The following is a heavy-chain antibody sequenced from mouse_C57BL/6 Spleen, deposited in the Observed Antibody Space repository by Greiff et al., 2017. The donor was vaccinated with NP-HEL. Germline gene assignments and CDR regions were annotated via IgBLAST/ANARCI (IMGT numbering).Heavy chain of an antibody. J-gene: IGHJ4*01. D-gene: IGHD1-1*01. CDR3: AREIIYYCSHYAMDY. Sequence: VQLQQPGAELVRPGTSVKLSCKASGYTFTSYWMHWVKQRPGQGLEWIGVIDPSDSYTNYNQKFKGKATLTVDTSSSTAYMPLSSLTSEDSAVYYCAREIIYYCSHYAMDYWGHGTSVTVSS. V-gene: IGHV1-59*01. CDR1: GYTFTSYW. CDR2: IDPSDSYT.